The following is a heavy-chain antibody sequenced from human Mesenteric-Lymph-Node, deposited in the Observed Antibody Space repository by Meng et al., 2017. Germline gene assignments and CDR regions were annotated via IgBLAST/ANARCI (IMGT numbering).Heavy chain of an antibody. CDR3: ARTIGGADIVVVPAAYYFDY. CDR1: GGSFSGYY. D-gene: IGHD2-2*01. CDR2: INHSGST. V-gene: IGHV4-34*01. Sequence: QVQLQQWGAGLWKPSETLSLTCAGDGGSFSGYYWSWIRQPPGKGLEWIGGINHSGSTNYNPSLKSRVTISVDTSKNQFSLKLSSVTAADTAVYYCARTIGGADIVVVPAAYYFDYWGQGTLVTVSS. J-gene: IGHJ4*02.